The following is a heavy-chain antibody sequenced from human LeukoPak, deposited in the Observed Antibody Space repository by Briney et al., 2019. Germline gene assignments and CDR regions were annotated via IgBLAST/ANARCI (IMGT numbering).Heavy chain of an antibody. CDR2: INPNSGGT. Sequence: ASVKVSCKTSGYTFTGYYMHWVRQAPGQGLEWMGWINPNSGGTNYAQKFQGRVTMTRDTSISTAYMELSRLRSDDTAVYYCARGPLRFLEWLSGLDYWGQGTLVTVSS. D-gene: IGHD3-3*01. V-gene: IGHV1-2*02. CDR3: ARGPLRFLEWLSGLDY. J-gene: IGHJ4*02. CDR1: GYTFTGYY.